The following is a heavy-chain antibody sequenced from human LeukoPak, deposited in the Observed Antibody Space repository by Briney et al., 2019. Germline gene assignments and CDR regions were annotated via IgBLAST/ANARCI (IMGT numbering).Heavy chain of an antibody. Sequence: GGSLRLSCAASGFTFGNAGMSWVRQAPGKGLKWVSVITGSGDSTYYADSVKGRFTISRDNSKKTLYLQMNSLRADDSAVYYCANRKTFGFDSWGQGILVTVSS. CDR2: ITGSGDST. J-gene: IGHJ4*02. V-gene: IGHV3-23*01. CDR1: GFTFGNAG. CDR3: ANRKTFGFDS. D-gene: IGHD3-3*01.